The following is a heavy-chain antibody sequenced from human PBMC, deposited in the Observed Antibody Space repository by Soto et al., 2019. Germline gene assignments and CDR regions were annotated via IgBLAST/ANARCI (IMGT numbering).Heavy chain of an antibody. Sequence: WASVKVSCKASGYVFIGYGISWVRQAPGQGLEWMGRISTYDGNTNYAQNFQGRVTMTTDTSTSTAYMELRSLRSDDTAVYYCARDLDGSGSYYTDYWGPGTLVTVSS. D-gene: IGHD3-10*01. J-gene: IGHJ4*02. V-gene: IGHV1-18*01. CDR2: ISTYDGNT. CDR3: ARDLDGSGSYYTDY. CDR1: GYVFIGYG.